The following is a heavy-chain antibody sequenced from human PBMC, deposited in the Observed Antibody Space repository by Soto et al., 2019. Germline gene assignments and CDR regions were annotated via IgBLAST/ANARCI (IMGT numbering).Heavy chain of an antibody. V-gene: IGHV3-30*18. Sequence: VQLVESGGGVVQPGRSLRLSCAASGFTFIDYAMHWVRQAPGKGLECVAVVSHDGRNTHYADSVKGRFTISRDSSKNTVSLEMTSLRAEDTAVYYCAKGGRQWVVTSDFNYWGQGALVTVSS. CDR3: AKGGRQWVVTSDFNY. CDR1: GFTFIDYA. J-gene: IGHJ4*02. D-gene: IGHD6-19*01. CDR2: VSHDGRNT.